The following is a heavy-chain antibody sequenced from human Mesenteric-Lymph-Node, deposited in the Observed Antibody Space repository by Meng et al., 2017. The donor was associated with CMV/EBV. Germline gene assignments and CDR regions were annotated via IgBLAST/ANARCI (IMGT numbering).Heavy chain of an antibody. J-gene: IGHJ4*02. CDR2: IYYSGST. CDR3: ARAVITVRGVASYYFDS. CDR1: SIRITVHH. Sequence: SIRITVHHWSWIRQHPGKGLEWIGYIYYSGSTYFNPSLESRLSISIDTSKNQFFLKLSSVTAADTAVYYCARAVITVRGVASYYFDSWGQGALVTVSS. V-gene: IGHV4-31*02. D-gene: IGHD3-10*01.